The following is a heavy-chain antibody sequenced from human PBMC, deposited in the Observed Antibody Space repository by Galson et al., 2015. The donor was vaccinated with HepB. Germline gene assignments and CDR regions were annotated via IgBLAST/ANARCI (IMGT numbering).Heavy chain of an antibody. CDR2: IKSKTDGGTT. CDR3: TTAYYYDSSGSGGMDA. D-gene: IGHD3-22*01. J-gene: IGHJ6*02. CDR1: GFTFSNAW. Sequence: SLRLSCAASGFTFSNAWMNWVRQAPGKGLEWVGRIKSKTDGGTTDYAAPVKGRFTISRDDSKNTLYLQMNSLKTEDTAVYYCTTAYYYDSSGSGGMDAWGQGTTVTVSS. V-gene: IGHV3-15*07.